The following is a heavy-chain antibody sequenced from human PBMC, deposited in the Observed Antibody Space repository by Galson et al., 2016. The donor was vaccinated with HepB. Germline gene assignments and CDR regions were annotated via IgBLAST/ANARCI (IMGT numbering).Heavy chain of an antibody. V-gene: IGHV3-33*07. CDR1: GFSFRKYG. D-gene: IGHD3-10*01. J-gene: IGHJ4*02. CDR2: IWYDGSNK. Sequence: SLRLSCAASGFSFRKYGMYWVRQAPGKGLEWVAVIWYDGSNKNYADSVKGRFTISRDNSKNTLYLQMNSLRAEDTAVYYCARVDGFGEPLYFDYWGQGALVTVSS. CDR3: ARVDGFGEPLYFDY.